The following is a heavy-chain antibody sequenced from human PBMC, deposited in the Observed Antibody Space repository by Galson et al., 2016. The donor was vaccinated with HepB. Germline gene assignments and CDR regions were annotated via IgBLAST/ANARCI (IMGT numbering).Heavy chain of an antibody. D-gene: IGHD3-10*01. CDR3: ARRAVWFREPTQAYYYYGMDV. J-gene: IGHJ6*02. CDR2: ISSSSSTI. V-gene: IGHV3-48*02. Sequence: SLRLSCAVSGFTFSSYSMNWVRQAPGKGLEWVSYISSSSSTIYYADFVKGRFTISRDNAKNSLYLQMNSLRDEDTAVYYCARRAVWFREPTQAYYYYGMDVWGQGPTVTVSS. CDR1: GFTFSSYS.